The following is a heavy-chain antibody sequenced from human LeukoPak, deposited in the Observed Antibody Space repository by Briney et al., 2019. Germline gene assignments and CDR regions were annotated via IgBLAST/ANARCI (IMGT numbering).Heavy chain of an antibody. Sequence: GGSLRLSCAASGFTFSSYAMSWVRQAPGKGLEWVSSISGRSSYIYYVDSVKGRFTISRDNAKNSLHLQMNSLRAEDTAVYYCARDIYGGNWPNDYWGQGTLVTVSS. CDR3: ARDIYGGNWPNDY. J-gene: IGHJ4*02. V-gene: IGHV3-21*01. D-gene: IGHD4-23*01. CDR1: GFTFSSYA. CDR2: ISGRSSYI.